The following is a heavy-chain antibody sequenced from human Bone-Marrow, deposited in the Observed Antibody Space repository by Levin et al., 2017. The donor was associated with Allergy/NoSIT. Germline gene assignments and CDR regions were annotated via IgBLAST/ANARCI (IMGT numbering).Heavy chain of an antibody. J-gene: IGHJ6*03. Sequence: MPGGSLRLSCAASGFTFSNVWMSWVRQAPGRGLEWVGRIKNKIDGGTTDYAAPVKGRFTISRDDSKDTLYLQMNSLKTEDTAVYFCTTAYSGYDSDYFYYMDFWGKGTTVTVSS. CDR2: IKNKIDGGTT. V-gene: IGHV3-15*01. D-gene: IGHD5-12*01. CDR1: GFTFSNVW. CDR3: TTAYSGYDSDYFYYMDF.